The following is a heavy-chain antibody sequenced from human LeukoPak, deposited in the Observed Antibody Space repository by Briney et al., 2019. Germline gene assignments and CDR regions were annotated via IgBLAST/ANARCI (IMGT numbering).Heavy chain of an antibody. CDR1: GGSISSSSYY. D-gene: IGHD1-7*01. CDR3: ARLELPDGMDV. J-gene: IGHJ6*02. CDR2: IYYSGST. V-gene: IGHV4-39*01. Sequence: PSETLSLTCTVSGGSISSSSYYWGWIRQPPGKGLEWIGSIYYSGSTYYNPSLKSRVTISVDTSKNQFSLKLSSVTAADTAVYYCARLELPDGMDVWGQGATVTVSS.